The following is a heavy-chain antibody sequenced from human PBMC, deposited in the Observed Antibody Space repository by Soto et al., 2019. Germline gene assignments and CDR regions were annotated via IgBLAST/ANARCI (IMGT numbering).Heavy chain of an antibody. Sequence: QVQLVESGGGVVQPERSQRLSCTASKFTFASYVMHWVRQAPGEGLEWVALISFDGTNKYYADSVKGRLTISRDNSKNTMYLQTNSLRPEDTAVYYCAREMMTMIIGGMSAMDVWGQGTTVTVS. D-gene: IGHD3-22*01. V-gene: IGHV3-30*04. CDR3: AREMMTMIIGGMSAMDV. CDR2: ISFDGTNK. J-gene: IGHJ6*02. CDR1: KFTFASYV.